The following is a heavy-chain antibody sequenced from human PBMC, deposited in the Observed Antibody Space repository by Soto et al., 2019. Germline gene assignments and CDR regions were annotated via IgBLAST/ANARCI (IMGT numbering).Heavy chain of an antibody. D-gene: IGHD3-22*01. CDR2: ISGSGGST. J-gene: IGHJ4*02. CDR1: GFTFSSYA. CDR3: AKDGTYYYDSSGYYYGGDYFDY. Sequence: EVQLLESGGGLVQPGGSLRLSCAASGFTFSSYAMSWVRQAPGKGLEWVSAISGSGGSTYYADSVKGRFTISRDNSKNTQYLQMNSLRAEDTAVYYCAKDGTYYYDSSGYYYGGDYFDYWGQGTLVTVSS. V-gene: IGHV3-23*01.